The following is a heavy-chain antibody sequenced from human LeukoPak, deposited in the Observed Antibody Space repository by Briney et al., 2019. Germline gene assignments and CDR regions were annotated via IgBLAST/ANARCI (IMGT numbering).Heavy chain of an antibody. D-gene: IGHD3-22*01. CDR3: AGTFDYYDSSGYSGDY. CDR1: GFTFSSYE. V-gene: IGHV3-48*03. Sequence: GGSLRLSCAASGFTFSSYEMNWVRQAPGKGLEWVSYISSSGSTIYYADSVKGRFTISRDNAKNSLYLQMNSLRAEDTAVYYCAGTFDYYDSSGYSGDYWGQGTLVTVSS. J-gene: IGHJ4*02. CDR2: ISSSGSTI.